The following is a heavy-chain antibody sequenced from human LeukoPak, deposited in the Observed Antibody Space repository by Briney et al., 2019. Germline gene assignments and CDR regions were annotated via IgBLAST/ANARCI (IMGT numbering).Heavy chain of an antibody. V-gene: IGHV4-59*11. CDR2: IYYSGST. CDR3: ARGAAAAQISGGGFDP. J-gene: IGHJ5*02. D-gene: IGHD6-13*01. Sequence: PSETLSLTCTVSGGSLSSHYWSWIRQPPGKGLEWIGYIYYSGSTNYNPSLKSRVTISVDPSKNQCSLKLSSVTAADTAVYYCARGAAAAQISGGGFDPWGQGTLVTVSS. CDR1: GGSLSSHY.